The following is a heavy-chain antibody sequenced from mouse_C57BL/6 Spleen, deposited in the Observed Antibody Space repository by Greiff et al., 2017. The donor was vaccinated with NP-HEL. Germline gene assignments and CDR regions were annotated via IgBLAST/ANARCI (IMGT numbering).Heavy chain of an antibody. Sequence: QVQLQQPGAELVKPGASVKLSCKASGYTFTSYWMHWVKQRPGQGLEWIGMINPNSGSTNYNEKFKSKATLTVDKSSSTAYMQLSSLTSEDSAVYYCARDGYYGFAYWGQGTLVTVSA. J-gene: IGHJ3*01. CDR2: INPNSGST. CDR3: ARDGYYGFAY. D-gene: IGHD2-3*01. V-gene: IGHV1-64*01. CDR1: GYTFTSYW.